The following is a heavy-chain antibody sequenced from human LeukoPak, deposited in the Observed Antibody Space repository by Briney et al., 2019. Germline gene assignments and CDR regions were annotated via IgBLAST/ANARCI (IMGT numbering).Heavy chain of an antibody. V-gene: IGHV4-39*07. CDR3: ARNGGGVSFDY. Sequence: SDTLSLTCTVSGGSISSSSYYWGWIRQPPGKGLEWFGSIYYCGSTYYNPSLKSRVTISVDASKDQFSLKLRSVTGVDTAVFFWARNGGGVSFDYWGQGTLVTVSS. D-gene: IGHD3-16*01. J-gene: IGHJ4*02. CDR2: IYYCGST. CDR1: GGSISSSSYY.